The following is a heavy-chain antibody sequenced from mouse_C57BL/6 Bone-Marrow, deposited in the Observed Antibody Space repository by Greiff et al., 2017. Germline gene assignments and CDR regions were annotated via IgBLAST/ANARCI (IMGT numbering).Heavy chain of an antibody. J-gene: IGHJ4*01. CDR3: ASPASETAMDY. Sequence: EVKLQESGGDLVKPGGSLKLSCAASGFTFSSYGMSWVRQTPDTRLEWVATISSGGSYTYYPDSVKGRFTISRDNAKNTLYLQMSSLKSEDTAMYYCASPASETAMDYWGQGTSVTVSS. V-gene: IGHV5-6*01. CDR1: GFTFSSYG. CDR2: ISSGGSYT. D-gene: IGHD3-2*02.